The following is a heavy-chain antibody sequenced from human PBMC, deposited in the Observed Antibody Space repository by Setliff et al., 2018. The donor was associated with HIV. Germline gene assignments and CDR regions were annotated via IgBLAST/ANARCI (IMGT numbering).Heavy chain of an antibody. J-gene: IGHJ4*02. CDR2: ISSSSSTI. D-gene: IGHD5-12*01. V-gene: IGHV3-21*01. CDR3: ARVSGDGAGYFDY. CDR1: GFTFSSYT. Sequence: PGGSMRLSCAASGFTFSSYTMHWVRQAPGKGLEWVASISSSSSTIYYADSVKGRFTISRDNAKNSLYLQMNSLRAEDTAVYYCARVSGDGAGYFDYWGQGTLVTVSS.